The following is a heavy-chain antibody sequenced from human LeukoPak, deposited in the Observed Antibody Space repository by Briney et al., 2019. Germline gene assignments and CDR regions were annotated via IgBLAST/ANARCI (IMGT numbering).Heavy chain of an antibody. V-gene: IGHV1-18*01. D-gene: IGHD6-13*01. Sequence: GASVKVSCKASGYTFTSYGISWVRQAPGQGLEWMGWISAYNGNTNYAQKLQGRVTMTTDTSTSTAYMELRSLRSDDTAVYYCARDSIAAAGLGPYAFDIWGQGTMVTVSS. CDR3: ARDSIAAAGLGPYAFDI. J-gene: IGHJ3*02. CDR1: GYTFTSYG. CDR2: ISAYNGNT.